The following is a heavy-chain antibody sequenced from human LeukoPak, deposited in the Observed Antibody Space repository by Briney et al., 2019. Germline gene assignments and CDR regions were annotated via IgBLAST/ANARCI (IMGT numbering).Heavy chain of an antibody. CDR1: GYIFTSHY. D-gene: IGHD3-3*01. J-gene: IGHJ4*02. Sequence: GASVKVSCKASGYIFTSHYMHWVRQAPGQGLEWMGIINPSGGSTSYAQKFQERVTITRDMSTSTAYMELSSLRSEDTAVYYCAADVEIFGVDQQITYWGQGTLVTVSS. V-gene: IGHV1-46*01. CDR3: AADVEIFGVDQQITY. CDR2: INPSGGST.